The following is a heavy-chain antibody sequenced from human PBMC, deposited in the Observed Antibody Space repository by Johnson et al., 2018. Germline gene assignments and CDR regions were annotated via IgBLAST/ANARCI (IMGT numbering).Heavy chain of an antibody. D-gene: IGHD5-18*01. J-gene: IGHJ3*02. CDR1: GFTFSNYG. Sequence: QVQLVQSGGGVVQPGRSLRLSCAASGFTFSNYGMHWVRQAPGKGLEWVAVISYDGSNKYYADSVKGRFTISRDNSKNTLYLQMNSLRVEDTAVYYCAKGADSYGYGDAFEIWGQGTMVTVSS. V-gene: IGHV3-30*18. CDR3: AKGADSYGYGDAFEI. CDR2: ISYDGSNK.